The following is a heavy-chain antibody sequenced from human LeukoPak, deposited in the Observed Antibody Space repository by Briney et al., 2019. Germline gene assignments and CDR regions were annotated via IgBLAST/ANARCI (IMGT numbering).Heavy chain of an antibody. CDR2: IYYSGST. CDR1: GGSISTYY. CDR3: ARLGWVGATPPRRYFDY. D-gene: IGHD1-26*01. Sequence: SETLSLTCTVSGGSISTYYWSWIRQPPGKGLEWIGYIYYSGSTYYNPSLKSRVTLSVDTSNNQFSLKLSSVTAADTAVYYCARLGWVGATPPRRYFDYWGQGTLVTVSS. J-gene: IGHJ4*02. V-gene: IGHV4-59*01.